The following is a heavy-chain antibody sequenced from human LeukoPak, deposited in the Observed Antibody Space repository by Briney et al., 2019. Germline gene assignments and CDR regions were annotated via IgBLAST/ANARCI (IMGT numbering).Heavy chain of an antibody. J-gene: IGHJ4*02. Sequence: GGSLRLSCEASGFTFNNYWMSWVRQAPGKGLEWVANIRYDGSEKYYVDSVKGRFTISRDNAKNSLYLQMNSLRAEDTAVYYCARGTTSGWYFDYWGQGTLVTVSS. V-gene: IGHV3-7*01. CDR1: GFTFNNYW. CDR3: ARGTTSGWYFDY. CDR2: IRYDGSEK. D-gene: IGHD6-19*01.